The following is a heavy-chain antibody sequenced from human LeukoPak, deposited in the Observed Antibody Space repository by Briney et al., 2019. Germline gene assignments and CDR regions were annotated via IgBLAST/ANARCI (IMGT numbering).Heavy chain of an antibody. CDR3: ARDPAPQGWFDS. CDR2: ISSSGSTI. V-gene: IGHV3-11*04. CDR1: GFTFSDYY. Sequence: GGSLRLSCAASGFTFSDYYMSWIRQAPGKGLEWASYISSSGSTIYYADSVKGRFTISRDNAKNSLYLQMNSLRAEDTAVYHCARDPAPQGWFDSWGQGTLVTVSS. J-gene: IGHJ5*01.